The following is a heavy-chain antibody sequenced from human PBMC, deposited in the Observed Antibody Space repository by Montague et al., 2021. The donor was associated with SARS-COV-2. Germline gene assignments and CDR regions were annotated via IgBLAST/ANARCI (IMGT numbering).Heavy chain of an antibody. D-gene: IGHD1-1*01. J-gene: IGHJ6*02. CDR1: GGSSSGYY. CDR2: INHSGST. V-gene: IGHV4-34*01. Sequence: SETLSLTCAVYGGSSSGYYWSWIRQPPGKGLEWIGEINHSGSTNYNPSLKSRVTISVGTSKNQFSLKLSSVTAADTAVYYCARGRGTALFRRVYFGMDVWGQGTTVTVSS. CDR3: ARGRGTALFRRVYFGMDV.